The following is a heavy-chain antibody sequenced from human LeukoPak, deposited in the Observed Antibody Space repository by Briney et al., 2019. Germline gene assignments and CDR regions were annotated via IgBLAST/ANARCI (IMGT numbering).Heavy chain of an antibody. CDR1: GGSISSDGYY. V-gene: IGHV4-31*03. D-gene: IGHD4-17*01. CDR3: ARGYGDSPYFDY. J-gene: IGHJ4*02. Sequence: SKTLSLTCTVSGGSISSDGYYWSWIRQHPGKGLEWIGYIYYSGSTYYNPSLKSRVTISVDTSKNQFSLKLSSVTAADTAVYYCARGYGDSPYFDYWGQGTLVTVSS. CDR2: IYYSGST.